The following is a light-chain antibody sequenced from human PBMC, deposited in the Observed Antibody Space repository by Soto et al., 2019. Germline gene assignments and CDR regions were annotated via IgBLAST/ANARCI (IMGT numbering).Light chain of an antibody. Sequence: QSALTQPASVSGSPGQSITISCTGTSSDVGGYNYVSWYQQHPGKAPKLMIYDVSNRPSGVSNRFSGSRSGNTASLTISGLQAEDEAHYYCSSYTGSTTLVIFGGGTKL. CDR1: SSDVGGYNY. V-gene: IGLV2-14*03. CDR2: DVS. J-gene: IGLJ2*01. CDR3: SSYTGSTTLVI.